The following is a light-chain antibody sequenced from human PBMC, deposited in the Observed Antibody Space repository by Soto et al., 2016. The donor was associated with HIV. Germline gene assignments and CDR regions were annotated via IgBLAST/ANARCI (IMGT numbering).Light chain of an antibody. Sequence: SYELTQPPSVSVAPRKTARITCGGNNIGSKRVHWYQQKPGQAPVMVVYDDTDRPSGIPERFSGFNSGNTATLTISRVEAGDEADYYCQVWDSSSDHPYVFGTGTKVTVL. CDR3: QVWDSSSDHPYV. CDR2: DDT. J-gene: IGLJ1*01. CDR1: NIGSKR. V-gene: IGLV3-21*03.